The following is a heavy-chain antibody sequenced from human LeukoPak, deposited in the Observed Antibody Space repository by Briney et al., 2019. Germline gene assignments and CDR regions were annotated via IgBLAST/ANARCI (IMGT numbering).Heavy chain of an antibody. CDR3: ARAKHDFWSGYNEYFQH. J-gene: IGHJ1*01. V-gene: IGHV3-33*01. CDR1: GFTFSSYG. Sequence: GGSLRLSCAASGFTFSSYGMHWVRQAPGKGLEWVAVIWYDGSNKYYADSVKGRFTISRDNSKNTLYLQMNSLRAEDTAVYYCARAKHDFWSGYNEYFQHWGQGTLVTVSS. D-gene: IGHD3-3*01. CDR2: IWYDGSNK.